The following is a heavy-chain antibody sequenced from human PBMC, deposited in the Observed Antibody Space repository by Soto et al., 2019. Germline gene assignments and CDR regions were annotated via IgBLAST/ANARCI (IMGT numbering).Heavy chain of an antibody. CDR3: ARVPMVRGMGWYYGMDV. V-gene: IGHV1-46*03. CDR1: GYTFTSYY. D-gene: IGHD3-10*01. J-gene: IGHJ6*02. CDR2: INPSGGST. Sequence: QVQLVQSGAEVKKPGASVKVSCKASGYTFTSYYMHWVRQAPGQGLEWMGIINPSGGSTSYAQKFQGRVTMTRETSTSTVYMELSSLRSEDTAVYYCARVPMVRGMGWYYGMDVWGQGTTVTVSS.